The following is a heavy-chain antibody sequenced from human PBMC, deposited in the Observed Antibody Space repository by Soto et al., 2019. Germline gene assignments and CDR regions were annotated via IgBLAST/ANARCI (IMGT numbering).Heavy chain of an antibody. J-gene: IGHJ4*02. Sequence: QVQLQESGPGLVKPSETLSLTCRVSGGPMSGYYWSWVRLAPGKGLEWIGYGYYTGSTNYNPSIQSCVSISVDTSNEQFTLGLSLVTAADTAVYFCASSIAVPSGHIDDWGQGIRVTISS. D-gene: IGHD6-19*01. V-gene: IGHV4-59*01. CDR1: GGPMSGYY. CDR2: GYYTGST. CDR3: ASSIAVPSGHIDD.